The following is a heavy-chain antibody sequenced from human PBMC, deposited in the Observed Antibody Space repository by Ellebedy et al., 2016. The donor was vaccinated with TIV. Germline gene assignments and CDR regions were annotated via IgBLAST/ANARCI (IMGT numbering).Heavy chain of an antibody. V-gene: IGHV3-23*01. CDR1: GFTFTSYA. CDR2: VSGSGGST. Sequence: GESLKISXAASGFTFTSYAMTWVRQAPGKGLEWVSTVSGSGGSTYYADSVKGRFTISRDNSKNTLYLQMNSLRAEDTALYYCANGWVVRGVDYWGQGTPVTVSS. J-gene: IGHJ4*02. CDR3: ANGWVVRGVDY. D-gene: IGHD3-10*01.